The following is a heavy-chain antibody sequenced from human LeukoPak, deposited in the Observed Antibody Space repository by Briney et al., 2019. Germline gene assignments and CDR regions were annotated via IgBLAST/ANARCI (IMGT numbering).Heavy chain of an antibody. CDR1: GFTFSSYA. J-gene: IGHJ3*02. D-gene: IGHD3-16*02. CDR3: AKVITFGGVIVPDAFDI. CDR2: ISGSGGST. Sequence: GGSLRLSCAASGFTFSSYAMSWVRQAPGKGLEWVSAISGSGGSTYYADSVKGRFTISRDNSKNTLYLQMNSLRAEDTAVYYCAKVITFGGVIVPDAFDIWGQGTMVTVSP. V-gene: IGHV3-23*01.